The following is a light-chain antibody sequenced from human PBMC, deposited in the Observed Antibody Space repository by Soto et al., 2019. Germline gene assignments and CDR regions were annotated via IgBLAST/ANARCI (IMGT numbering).Light chain of an antibody. CDR3: QVWHRRSDHYV. CDR1: NIGNIN. Sequence: ELTKPPSWSVAPGQPATIACSGDNIGNINVHWYQQRPGQAPILVVYNDDDRPSGIPARFSGSNSGNTATLTISRVEAGDEADYYCQVWHRRSDHYVFGTGTKVTVL. V-gene: IGLV3-21*02. CDR2: NDD. J-gene: IGLJ1*01.